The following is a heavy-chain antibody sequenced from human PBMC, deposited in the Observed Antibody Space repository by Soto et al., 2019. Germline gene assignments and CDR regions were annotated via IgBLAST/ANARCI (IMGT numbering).Heavy chain of an antibody. CDR1: GGSFSGYY. Sequence: SETLSLTCAVYGGSFSGYYWSWIRQPPGKGLEWIGEINHSGSTNYNPSLKSRVTMSVDTSKNQFSLKLSSVTAADTAVYYCARTRWSIKWGVDYWGQGTLVTVSS. CDR3: ARTRWSIKWGVDY. J-gene: IGHJ4*02. CDR2: INHSGST. V-gene: IGHV4-34*01. D-gene: IGHD7-27*01.